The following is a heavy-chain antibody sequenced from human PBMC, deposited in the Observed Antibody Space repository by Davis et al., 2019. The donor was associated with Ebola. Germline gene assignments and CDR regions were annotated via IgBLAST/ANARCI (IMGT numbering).Heavy chain of an antibody. Sequence: GGSLRLSCEASDFTINKHSMNWLRQAPGKGLEWVSLVSNGSRFIYYADSVRGRFTISRDDAKKSLFLQMHSLRVEDTAIYYCARDAFSLSRYDTEDHWGQGTLVTVSS. CDR3: ARDAFSLSRYDTEDH. J-gene: IGHJ4*02. CDR1: DFTINKHS. V-gene: IGHV3-21*01. D-gene: IGHD3-9*01. CDR2: VSNGSRFI.